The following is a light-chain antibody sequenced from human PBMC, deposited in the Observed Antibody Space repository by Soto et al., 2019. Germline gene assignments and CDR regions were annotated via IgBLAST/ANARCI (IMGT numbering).Light chain of an antibody. CDR1: QSVSSY. CDR3: QQYVASPYT. J-gene: IGKJ2*01. V-gene: IGKV3D-15*01. CDR2: GIS. Sequence: EIVMTQSPSTLSVSPGERATLSCRASQSVSSYLAWYQQKPGQAPRLLIYGISKRATDIPDRFSASGSGTDFTLTISSLEPEDFAVYYCQQYVASPYTFGQGTKVDIK.